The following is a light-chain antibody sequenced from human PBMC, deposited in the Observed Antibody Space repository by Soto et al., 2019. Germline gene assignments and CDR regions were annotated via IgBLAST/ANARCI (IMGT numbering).Light chain of an antibody. CDR1: QSISNW. Sequence: DIQMTQSPSTLSASVGDRVTITCRASQSISNWLAWYQQKPGKAPKLLIYKAINLQSGVPSRFSGSGSGTEFRLTISGLQPDDFATYYCQRYGDFQYVFGQGTKLQMK. J-gene: IGKJ2*01. CDR3: QRYGDFQYV. CDR2: KAI. V-gene: IGKV1-5*03.